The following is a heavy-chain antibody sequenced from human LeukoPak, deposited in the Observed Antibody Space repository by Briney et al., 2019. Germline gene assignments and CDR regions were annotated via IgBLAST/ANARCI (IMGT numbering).Heavy chain of an antibody. Sequence: PGGSLRLSCAASGFTFSSYSMNWVRQAPGKGLEWVSYISSSSSTIYYADSVKGRFSISRDNAKNSLYLQMNSLRAEDTAVYYCARVAKVIHPYYYYYMDVWGKGTTVTVSS. CDR1: GFTFSSYS. J-gene: IGHJ6*03. V-gene: IGHV3-48*01. CDR2: ISSSSSTI. D-gene: IGHD3-22*01. CDR3: ARVAKVIHPYYYYYMDV.